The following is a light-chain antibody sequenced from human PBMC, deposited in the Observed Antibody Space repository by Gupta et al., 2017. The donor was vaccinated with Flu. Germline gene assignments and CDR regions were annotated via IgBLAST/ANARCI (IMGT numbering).Light chain of an antibody. J-gene: IGLJ3*02. CDR3: LLYYGGARV. V-gene: IGLV7-43*01. Sequence: VTVTLTCASSTGAVTIGYCPNVFQQQPEQAPRELIYSTSNKHTGTPARFSGSLLGGKAALTLSGVQSEDEGEYYCLLYYGGARVFGGGTKLTVL. CDR1: TGAVTIGYC. CDR2: STS.